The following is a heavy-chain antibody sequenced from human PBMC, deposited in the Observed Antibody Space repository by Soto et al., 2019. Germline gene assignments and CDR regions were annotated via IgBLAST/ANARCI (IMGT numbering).Heavy chain of an antibody. V-gene: IGHV3-74*01. Sequence: GGSLRLSCAASGLTFSSYWMHWVRQAPGKGLVWVSRISTDGSVTTYADSVKGRFTISRDNAKNTLYLQMNSLRTEDTAVYYCVGGSNDRVINYFDYWGQGTLVTVSS. D-gene: IGHD5-12*01. CDR1: GLTFSSYW. CDR2: ISTDGSVT. J-gene: IGHJ4*02. CDR3: VGGSNDRVINYFDY.